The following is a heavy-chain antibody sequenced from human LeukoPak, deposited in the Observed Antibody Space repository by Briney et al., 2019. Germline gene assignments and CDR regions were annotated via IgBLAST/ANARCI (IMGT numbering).Heavy chain of an antibody. V-gene: IGHV4-34*01. CDR2: INHSGRT. D-gene: IGHD5-18*01. Sequence: KPSETLSLTCAVYGGSFSGYYWSGIRQPPGKGLEWIGEINHSGRTNYNPSLKSRVTISVDTSKNQFSLKLSSVTAADTAVYYCARGRYSYGRTFDYWGQGTLVTVSS. CDR3: ARGRYSYGRTFDY. J-gene: IGHJ4*02. CDR1: GGSFSGYY.